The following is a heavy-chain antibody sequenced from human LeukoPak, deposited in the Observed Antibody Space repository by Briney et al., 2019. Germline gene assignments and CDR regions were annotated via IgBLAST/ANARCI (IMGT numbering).Heavy chain of an antibody. CDR1: GFTFSSYS. J-gene: IGHJ4*02. D-gene: IGHD3-9*01. V-gene: IGHV3-21*01. CDR2: ISSSSGYI. Sequence: GGSLRLSCAASGFTFSSYSMNWVRQAPGKGLEWVSYISSSSGYIYYADSVKGRFTISRDNAKNSLYLHMNSLRAEDTAVYYCVRGVELTGYSDYWGRGTLVTVSS. CDR3: VRGVELTGYSDY.